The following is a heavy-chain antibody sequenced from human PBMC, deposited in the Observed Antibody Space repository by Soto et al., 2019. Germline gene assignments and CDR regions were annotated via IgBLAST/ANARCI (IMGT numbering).Heavy chain of an antibody. D-gene: IGHD6-13*01. CDR2: ISGSGGST. J-gene: IGHJ2*01. Sequence: GGSLRLSCAASGFTFSSYAMSWVRQAPGKGLEWVSAISGSGGSTYYADSVKGRFTISRDNSKNTLYLQMNSLRAEDTAVYYCAKDRIAAAGTPDWYFDLWGRGTLVTVSS. CDR1: GFTFSSYA. CDR3: AKDRIAAAGTPDWYFDL. V-gene: IGHV3-23*01.